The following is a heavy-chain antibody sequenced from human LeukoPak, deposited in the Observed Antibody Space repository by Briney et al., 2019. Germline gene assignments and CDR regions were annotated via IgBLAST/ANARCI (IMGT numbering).Heavy chain of an antibody. D-gene: IGHD3-22*01. Sequence: TSETLSLTCTVSGGSISSYYWSWIRQPPGKGLEWIGYIYYSGSTNYNPSLKSRVTISVDTSKNQFSLKLSSVTAADTAVYYCATSGYYKYNWFDPWGQGTLVTVSS. J-gene: IGHJ5*02. CDR3: ATSGYYKYNWFDP. CDR1: GGSISSYY. V-gene: IGHV4-59*01. CDR2: IYYSGST.